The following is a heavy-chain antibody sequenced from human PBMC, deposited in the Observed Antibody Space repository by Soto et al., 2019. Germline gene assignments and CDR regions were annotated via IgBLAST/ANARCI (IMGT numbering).Heavy chain of an antibody. V-gene: IGHV3-30*18. D-gene: IGHD6-19*01. CDR1: GFTFSSYG. J-gene: IGHJ4*02. CDR2: ISYDGSNK. CDR3: AKGPIAVAGTYYFDY. Sequence: QVQLVESGGGMVQPGRSLRLSCAASGFTFSSYGMHWVRQAPGKGLEWVAVISYDGSNKYYADSVKGRFTISRDNSKNTLYLQMNSLRAEDTAVYYCAKGPIAVAGTYYFDYWGQGTLVTVSS.